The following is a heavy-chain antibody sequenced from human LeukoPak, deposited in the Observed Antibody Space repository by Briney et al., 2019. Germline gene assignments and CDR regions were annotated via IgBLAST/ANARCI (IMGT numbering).Heavy chain of an antibody. Sequence: GGSLRLSCAASGFTFSSYSMNWVRQAPGKGLEWVSSISSSSSYIYYADSVKGRFTISRDNSKNTLYLQMNSLRAEDTAVYYCAKDLSQILWFGELSYYYYGMDVWGQGTTVTVSS. CDR2: ISSSSSYI. V-gene: IGHV3-21*04. CDR1: GFTFSSYS. CDR3: AKDLSQILWFGELSYYYYGMDV. D-gene: IGHD3-10*01. J-gene: IGHJ6*02.